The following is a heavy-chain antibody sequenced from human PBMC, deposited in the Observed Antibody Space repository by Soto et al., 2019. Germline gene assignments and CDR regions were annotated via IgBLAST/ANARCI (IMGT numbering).Heavy chain of an antibody. CDR3: ARQAGAFGYYMDV. CDR1: GGSISTSYYY. J-gene: IGHJ6*03. CDR2: IYYTGTT. Sequence: QLQLQESGPGLVKPSETLSLTCTVSGGSISTSYYYWGWIRQSPGKGLEWIGAIYYTGTTYYNPPLQSRATISVDTSKNQFSLKRSSVTAADTAVYFCARQAGAFGYYMDVWGKGPTVTVSS. V-gene: IGHV4-39*01. D-gene: IGHD3-16*01.